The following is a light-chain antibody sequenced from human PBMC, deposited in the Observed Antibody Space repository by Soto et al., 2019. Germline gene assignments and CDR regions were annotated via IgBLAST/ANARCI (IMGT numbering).Light chain of an antibody. J-gene: IGLJ2*01. CDR2: SND. CDR1: SSNIGSKT. V-gene: IGLV1-44*01. Sequence: QSVLTQPPSASGIPGQRVTVSCSGSSSNIGSKTVNWYQQFPGTAPKLLIYSNDQRPSGVPDRFSGSKSGTSASLAISGLQSEDEADYYCATWDDSLNGPHVVFGGGTKQTVL. CDR3: ATWDDSLNGPHVV.